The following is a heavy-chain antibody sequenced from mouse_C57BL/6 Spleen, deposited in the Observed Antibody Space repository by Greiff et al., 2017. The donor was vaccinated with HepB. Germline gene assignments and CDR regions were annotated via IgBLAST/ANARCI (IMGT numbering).Heavy chain of an antibody. CDR2: ISSGSSTI. Sequence: DVHLVESGGGLVKPGGSLKLSCAASGFTFSDYGMHWVRQAPEKGLEWVAYISSGSSTIYYADTVKGRFTISRDNAKNTLFLQMTSLRSEDTAMYYCARHYYGSSDAMDYWGQGTSVTVSS. V-gene: IGHV5-17*01. D-gene: IGHD1-1*01. CDR3: ARHYYGSSDAMDY. J-gene: IGHJ4*01. CDR1: GFTFSDYG.